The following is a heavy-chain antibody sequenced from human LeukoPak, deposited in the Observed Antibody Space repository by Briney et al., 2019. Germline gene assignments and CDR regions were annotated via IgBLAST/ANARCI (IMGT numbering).Heavy chain of an antibody. V-gene: IGHV3-30*18. J-gene: IGHJ4*02. D-gene: IGHD3-22*01. Sequence: PGGSLRLSCAASGFTFSSYGMHWVRQAPGKGLEWVAVISYDGSNKYYADSVTGRFTISRDNSKNTLYLQMNSLRAEDTAVYYCAKPRDYYDSSGYSDYWGQGTLVTVSS. CDR2: ISYDGSNK. CDR3: AKPRDYYDSSGYSDY. CDR1: GFTFSSYG.